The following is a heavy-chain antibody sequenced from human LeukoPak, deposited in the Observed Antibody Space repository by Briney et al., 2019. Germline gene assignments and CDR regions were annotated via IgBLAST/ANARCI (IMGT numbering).Heavy chain of an antibody. CDR2: IYYSGST. D-gene: IGHD6-19*01. CDR3: AGLQYTSGWAPIDY. Sequence: KPSETLSLTCTVSGVSISTYYCSCIRQPPGKGLEWIGYIYYSGSTNYNPSLKSRVTMSVDTSKKQFSLKLNSVTAADTAVYYCAGLQYTSGWAPIDYWGQGTLVTVSS. J-gene: IGHJ4*02. V-gene: IGHV4-59*08. CDR1: GVSISTYY.